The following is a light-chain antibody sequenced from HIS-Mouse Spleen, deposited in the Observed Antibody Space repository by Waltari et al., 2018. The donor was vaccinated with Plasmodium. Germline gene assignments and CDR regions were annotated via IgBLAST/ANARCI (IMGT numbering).Light chain of an antibody. Sequence: QSALTQPPSASGSPGQSVTISCTGTSSDVGGYNYVSWYHQPPGKAPKLMLYEVSKRPSGVPDRFSGSKSGNTASLTVSGLQAEDEADYYCSSYAGSNNLVFGGGTKLTVL. V-gene: IGLV2-8*01. CDR3: SSYAGSNNLV. CDR1: SSDVGGYNY. CDR2: EVS. J-gene: IGLJ2*01.